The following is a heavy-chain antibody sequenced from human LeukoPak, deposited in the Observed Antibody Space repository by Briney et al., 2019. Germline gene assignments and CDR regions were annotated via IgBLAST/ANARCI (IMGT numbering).Heavy chain of an antibody. CDR3: ARARGYDFWSGYSVYFDY. Sequence: ASVKVSCKASGYTFTGYYMHWVRQAPGQGLEWMGRINLNSGGTNYAQKFQGRVTMTRDTSISTAYMELSRLRSDDTAVYYCARARGYDFWSGYSVYFDYWGQGTLVTVSS. CDR2: INLNSGGT. D-gene: IGHD3-3*01. V-gene: IGHV1-2*06. J-gene: IGHJ4*02. CDR1: GYTFTGYY.